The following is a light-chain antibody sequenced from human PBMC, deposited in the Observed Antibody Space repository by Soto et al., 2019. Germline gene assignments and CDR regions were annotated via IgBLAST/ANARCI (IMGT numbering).Light chain of an antibody. J-gene: IGKJ3*01. V-gene: IGKV3-20*01. CDR2: DAS. CDR1: QSVSSSY. CDR3: QHYGTSAL. Sequence: EIVLTQSPGTLSLSPGERATLSCRASQSVSSSYLAWYQQKPGQAPRLLIYDASRATGIPDRFSASGSGTDFTLTITRLDPEDFAVYYCQHYGTSALFGPGTKVEI.